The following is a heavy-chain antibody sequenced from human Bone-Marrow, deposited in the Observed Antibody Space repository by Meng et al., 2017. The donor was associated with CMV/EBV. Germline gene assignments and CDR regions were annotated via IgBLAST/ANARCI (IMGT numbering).Heavy chain of an antibody. CDR3: AKELLTYYDFWSGYGMDV. Sequence: GESLKISCAASGFTVSSNYMSWVRQAPGKGLEWVAVIWYDGSNKYYADSVKGRFTISRDNSKNTLYLQMNSLRAEDTAVYYCAKELLTYYDFWSGYGMDVWGQGTTVTVSS. V-gene: IGHV3-33*06. CDR1: GFTVSSNY. D-gene: IGHD3-3*01. CDR2: IWYDGSNK. J-gene: IGHJ6*02.